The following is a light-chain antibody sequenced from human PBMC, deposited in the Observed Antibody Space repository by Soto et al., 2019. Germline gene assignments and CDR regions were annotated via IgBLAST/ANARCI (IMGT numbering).Light chain of an antibody. CDR1: QSVGST. CDR2: GAS. V-gene: IGKV3-15*01. J-gene: IGKJ4*02. Sequence: EIFMTQSPATLSVFPGERVILSCRASQSVGSTLAWYQQKPGQAPRLLIRGASTRATGVPARFSGSGSGTEFPLTISRLQSEDFADYYYQQYSSSLTFGGGTTLEIK. CDR3: QQYSSSLT.